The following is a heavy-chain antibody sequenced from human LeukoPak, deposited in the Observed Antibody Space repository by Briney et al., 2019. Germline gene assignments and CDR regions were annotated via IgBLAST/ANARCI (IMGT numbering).Heavy chain of an antibody. CDR1: GGSISSYY. D-gene: IGHD2-21*02. V-gene: IGHV4-4*07. Sequence: SETLSLTCTVSGGSISSYYWSWIRQPAGKGLEWIGRIYTSGSTNYNPSLKSRVTISLVMSKNQISLKLSSVTTADTAMYYCARTDDAFHIWGHGTTVTVSS. J-gene: IGHJ3*02. CDR2: IYTSGST. CDR3: ARTDDAFHI.